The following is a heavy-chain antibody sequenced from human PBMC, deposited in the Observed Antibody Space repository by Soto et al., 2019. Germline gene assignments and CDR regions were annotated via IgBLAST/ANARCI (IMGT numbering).Heavy chain of an antibody. CDR1: VFTFSDYG. J-gene: IGHJ4*02. CDR2: INVDGSFT. D-gene: IGHD3-10*01. CDR3: ARVGGGSGTFDY. Sequence: PGGSLRLSCGASVFTFSDYGMHLVRQAPGEGLVCVSRINVDGSFTRFADSVKGRFTISRDNAKNTLYLQMNSLRADDTAVYYCARVGGGSGTFDYWGKGTMLTVSS. V-gene: IGHV3-74*01.